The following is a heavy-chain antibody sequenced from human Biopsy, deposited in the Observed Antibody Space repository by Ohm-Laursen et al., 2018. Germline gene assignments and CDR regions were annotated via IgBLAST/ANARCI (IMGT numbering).Heavy chain of an antibody. Sequence: TLSLTCTVSGCTISSGGSFWRWIRQRLGKGLERIGNIFTIANTYYKPSLNNLITISGDTSKNQFILKLNSVNAAETAVYYFARGDYFDSNGYFWFDPWGQGTLVTVSS. J-gene: IGHJ5*02. CDR1: GCTISSGGSF. CDR3: ARGDYFDSNGYFWFDP. CDR2: IFTIANT. V-gene: IGHV4-31*01. D-gene: IGHD3-22*01.